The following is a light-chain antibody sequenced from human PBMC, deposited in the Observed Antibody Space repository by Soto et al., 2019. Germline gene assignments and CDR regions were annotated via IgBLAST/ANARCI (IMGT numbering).Light chain of an antibody. J-gene: IGKJ1*01. CDR2: GAS. CDR1: QTVRNN. CDR3: QQYNNWPSWT. V-gene: IGKV3-15*01. Sequence: EFVLTQSPGTLSLSPGERATLSCRAIQTVRNNYLAWYQQKPGQAPRLLIYGASIRATGIPARFSGTGSGTEFTLTISSLQSEDFAVYYCQQYNNWPSWTFGQGTKVDIK.